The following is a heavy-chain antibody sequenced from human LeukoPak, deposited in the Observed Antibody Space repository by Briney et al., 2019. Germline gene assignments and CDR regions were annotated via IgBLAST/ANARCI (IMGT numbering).Heavy chain of an antibody. CDR1: GFSFSSYG. D-gene: IGHD3-16*01. CDR2: INQDGTEK. V-gene: IGHV3-7*05. Sequence: GRSLRLSCAASGFSFSSYGMHWVRQAPGKGLEWVANINQDGTEKYYVGSVKGRFTISRDNAKNSLYLQMNSLRAEDTALYYCARVAYRPDYWGQGTLVTVSS. J-gene: IGHJ4*02. CDR3: ARVAYRPDY.